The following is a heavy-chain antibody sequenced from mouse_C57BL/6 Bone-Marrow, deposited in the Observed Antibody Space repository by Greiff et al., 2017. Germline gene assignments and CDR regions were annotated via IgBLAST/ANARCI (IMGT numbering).Heavy chain of an antibody. J-gene: IGHJ4*01. V-gene: IGHV1-77*01. D-gene: IGHD2-1*01. CDR1: GYTFTDYY. Sequence: QVQLQQSGAELVKPGASVKISCKASGYTFTDYYINWVKQRPGQGLEWIGKLGPGSGSTYYNEKFKGKATLTADKSSSTASMQLSSLTSEDSAVYFCARSIYYYLYYAMDYWGQGTSVTVSS. CDR2: LGPGSGST. CDR3: ARSIYYYLYYAMDY.